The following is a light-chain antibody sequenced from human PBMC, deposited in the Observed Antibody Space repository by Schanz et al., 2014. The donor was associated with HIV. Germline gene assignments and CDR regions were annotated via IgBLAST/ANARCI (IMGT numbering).Light chain of an antibody. CDR3: AAWDDSLSGRV. Sequence: QSVLTQPPSASGTPGQRVTISCSGSSSNIGSNYVFWYQPLPGTAPNLLISRNNQRPSGVPDRFSGSKSGTSASLAISGLRFEDEADYYCAAWDDSLSGRVFGGGTKLTVL. CDR2: RNN. V-gene: IGLV1-47*01. CDR1: SSNIGSNY. J-gene: IGLJ3*02.